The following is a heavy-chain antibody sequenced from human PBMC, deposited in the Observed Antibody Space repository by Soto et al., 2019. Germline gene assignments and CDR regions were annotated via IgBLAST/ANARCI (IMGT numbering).Heavy chain of an antibody. V-gene: IGHV4-59*01. CDR1: GGSISSYY. CDR2: IYYSGST. Sequence: SETLSLTCTVSGGSISSYYWSWIRQPPGKGLEWIGYIYYSGSTNYNPSLKSRVTISVDTSKNQFSLKLSSVTAADTAVYYCARDPGWAAAGNWFDPWGQGTLVTVSS. D-gene: IGHD6-13*01. CDR3: ARDPGWAAAGNWFDP. J-gene: IGHJ5*02.